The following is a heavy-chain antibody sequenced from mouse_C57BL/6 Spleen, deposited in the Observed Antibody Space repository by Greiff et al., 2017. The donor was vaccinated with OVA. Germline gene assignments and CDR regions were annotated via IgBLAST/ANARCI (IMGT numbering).Heavy chain of an antibody. D-gene: IGHD1-1*01. CDR3: ARDYGSPNWYFDV. Sequence: QVQLQQPGAELVRPGSSVKLSCKASGYTFTSYWMHWVKQRPIQGLEWIGNIDPSDSETHYNQKFKDKATLTVDKSSSTAYMQRSSLTSEDSAVYYCARDYGSPNWYFDVWGTGTTVTVSS. CDR1: GYTFTSYW. J-gene: IGHJ1*03. V-gene: IGHV1-52*01. CDR2: IDPSDSET.